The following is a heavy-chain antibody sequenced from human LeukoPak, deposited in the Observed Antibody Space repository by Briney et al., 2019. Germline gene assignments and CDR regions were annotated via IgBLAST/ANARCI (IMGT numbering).Heavy chain of an antibody. Sequence: SETLSLTCTVSGGSISSGNYYWSWIRQPAGKGLEWIGRFHTSGSTNYNPSLKSRVTISVDTSKNQFSLKLSTVTAADTAVYFCARVDGSCSGGSCPSGNWFDPWGQGTLVTVSS. CDR1: GGSISSGNYY. V-gene: IGHV4-61*02. CDR3: ARVDGSCSGGSCPSGNWFDP. D-gene: IGHD2-15*01. CDR2: FHTSGST. J-gene: IGHJ5*02.